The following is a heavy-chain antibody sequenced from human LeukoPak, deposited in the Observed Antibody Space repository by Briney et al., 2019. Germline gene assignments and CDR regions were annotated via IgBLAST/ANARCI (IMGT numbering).Heavy chain of an antibody. V-gene: IGHV3-21*04. CDR1: GFTFSTYT. Sequence: PGGSLRLSCAASGFTFSTYTMNWVRQAPGKGLEWVSSISGKTGYIFYTDSVKGRFTISRDNSDNTLYLQINSLRAEDTAVYYCAKSPYSSSSGGYFFDYWGQGNLVTVSS. CDR3: AKSPYSSSSGGYFFDY. CDR2: ISGKTGYI. J-gene: IGHJ4*02. D-gene: IGHD6-6*01.